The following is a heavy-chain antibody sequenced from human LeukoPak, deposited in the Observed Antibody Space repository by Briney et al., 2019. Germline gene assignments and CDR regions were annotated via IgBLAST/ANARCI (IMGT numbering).Heavy chain of an antibody. V-gene: IGHV3-21*01. CDR2: ISSSSNYM. CDR1: GFTFSRNA. J-gene: IGHJ4*02. CDR3: ARPLDSSNNYFDY. Sequence: SGGSLRLSCAASGFTFSRNAMNWVRQAPGKGLEWVSFISSSSNYMSYADSVKGRFTISRDNAKNSLYLQMNSLRAKDTAVYYCARPLDSSNNYFDYWGQGTLVTVSA. D-gene: IGHD6-13*01.